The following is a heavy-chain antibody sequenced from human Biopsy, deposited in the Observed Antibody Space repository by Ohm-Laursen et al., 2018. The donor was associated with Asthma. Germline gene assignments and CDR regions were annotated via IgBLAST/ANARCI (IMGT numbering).Heavy chain of an antibody. CDR1: GFSFSNFA. Sequence: RSLRLSCSASGFSFSNFAIHWARQAPGKGLEWVGVISMDASTQDYADSVKGRFTMARDNSKNALDLQMNSLREEDTAVYYCVRDGTDDAFDIWGQGTVVSVSS. CDR3: VRDGTDDAFDI. V-gene: IGHV3-30*01. D-gene: IGHD1-1*01. CDR2: ISMDASTQ. J-gene: IGHJ3*02.